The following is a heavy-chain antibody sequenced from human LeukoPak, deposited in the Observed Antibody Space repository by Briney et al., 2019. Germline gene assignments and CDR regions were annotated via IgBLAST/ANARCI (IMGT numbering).Heavy chain of an antibody. J-gene: IGHJ3*02. D-gene: IGHD3-3*01. CDR2: IWYDGSNK. CDR3: AKDFKYDFWSGYSPAFDI. Sequence: GGSLRLSCAASGFTFSSYGMHWVRQAPGKGLEWVAVIWYDGSNKYYADSVKGRFTISRDNSKNTLYLQMNSLRAEDTAVYYCAKDFKYDFWSGYSPAFDIWGQGTMVTLSS. CDR1: GFTFSSYG. V-gene: IGHV3-33*06.